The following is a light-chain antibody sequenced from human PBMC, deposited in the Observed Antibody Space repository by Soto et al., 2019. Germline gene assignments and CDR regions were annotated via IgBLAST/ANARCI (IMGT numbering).Light chain of an antibody. V-gene: IGLV2-14*01. Sequence: LTQPASVSGSPGQSITISFTGTSSDVGGYIYVSWYQQHPGKAPKLMIYDVTSRPSGVSYRFSGSKSGNTASLTISGLQAEDEADYYCSSYTTSSSYVFGTGTKVTVL. CDR1: SSDVGGYIY. CDR2: DVT. J-gene: IGLJ1*01. CDR3: SSYTTSSSYV.